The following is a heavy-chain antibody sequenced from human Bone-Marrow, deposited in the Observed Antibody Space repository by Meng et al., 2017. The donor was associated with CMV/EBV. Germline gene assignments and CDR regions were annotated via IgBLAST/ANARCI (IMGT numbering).Heavy chain of an antibody. Sequence: SETLSLTCTVSGGSISSYYWSWIRQPPGKGLEWIGEINHSGSTNYNPSLKSRVTISVDTSKKQFSLKLSSVTAADTAVYYCARVPLHYWGQGTLVTVSS. CDR2: INHSGST. CDR1: GGSISSYY. J-gene: IGHJ4*02. V-gene: IGHV4-34*01. CDR3: ARVPLHY.